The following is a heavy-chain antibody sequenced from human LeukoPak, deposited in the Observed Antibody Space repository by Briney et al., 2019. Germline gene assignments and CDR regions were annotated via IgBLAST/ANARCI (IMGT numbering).Heavy chain of an antibody. CDR2: IYYSGST. CDR1: GGSISSYY. CDR3: ARGITLFGVVINGMDV. V-gene: IGHV4-59*01. D-gene: IGHD3-3*01. Sequence: SETLSLTCTVSGGSISSYYWSWIRQPPGKGLEWIGYIYYSGSTNYNPSLKSRVTISVDTSKNQFSLKLSSVTAADTAVYYCARGITLFGVVINGMDVWGQGTTVTVSS. J-gene: IGHJ6*02.